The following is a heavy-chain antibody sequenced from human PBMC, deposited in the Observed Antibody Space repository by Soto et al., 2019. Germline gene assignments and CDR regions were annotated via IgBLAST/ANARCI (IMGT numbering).Heavy chain of an antibody. CDR2: IYYNGST. V-gene: IGHV4-39*01. CDR3: ARQRVVPATPTNWFDP. D-gene: IGHD2-15*01. J-gene: IGHJ5*02. Sequence: QVQVQESSAGLVKPSDTQSLTCSVSGGSVSSRSYFWGWIRQPPGKGLEWVGTIYYNGSTYYNPSLKSRVTLSVDTSKNQFSLKLTSVTASDTSVYYCARQRVVPATPTNWFDPWGQGTLVTVSS. CDR1: GGSVSSRSYF.